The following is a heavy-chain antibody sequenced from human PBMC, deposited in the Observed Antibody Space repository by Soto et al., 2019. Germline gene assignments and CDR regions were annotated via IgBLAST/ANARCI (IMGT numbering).Heavy chain of an antibody. J-gene: IGHJ6*02. D-gene: IGHD2-15*01. CDR3: ARVSPGGGYYSGMDG. CDR2: LVPVLGTS. CDR1: GGSFSSYA. Sequence: QGQLEQSGAEVRKPGSSVKVSCKASGGSFSSYAISWVRQAPGQGLEWMGGLVPVLGTSNSAQKFQGRVAFSTDDSTATVYMELSSLRSEDTAVYYCARVSPGGGYYSGMDGWGQGPTVIVSS. V-gene: IGHV1-69*01.